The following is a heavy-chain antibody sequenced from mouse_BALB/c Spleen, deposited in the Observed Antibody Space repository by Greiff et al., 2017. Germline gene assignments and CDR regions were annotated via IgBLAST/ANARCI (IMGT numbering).Heavy chain of an antibody. D-gene: IGHD1-1*01. CDR2: IWSGGST. CDR1: GFSLTSYG. Sequence: QVQLQQSGPGLVQPSQSLSITCTVSGFSLTSYGVHWVRQSPGKGLEWLGVIWSGGSTDYNAAFISRLSISKDNSKSQVFFKMNSLQANDTAIYYCARNTYYYGSSFYAMDYWGQGTSVTVSS. V-gene: IGHV2-2*02. CDR3: ARNTYYYGSSFYAMDY. J-gene: IGHJ4*01.